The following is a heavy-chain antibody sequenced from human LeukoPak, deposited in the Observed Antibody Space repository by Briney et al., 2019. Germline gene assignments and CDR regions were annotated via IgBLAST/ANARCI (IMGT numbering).Heavy chain of an antibody. CDR1: GGSISSSSYY. D-gene: IGHD6-6*01. CDR2: IYYSGST. CDR3: ARGQLVLQDIDY. Sequence: KPSETLSLTCTVSGGSISSSSYYWGWIRQPPGKGLEWIGSIYYSGSTYYNPSLKSRVTISVDTSKNQFSLKLSSVTAADTAVYYRARGQLVLQDIDYWGQGTLVTVSS. V-gene: IGHV4-39*01. J-gene: IGHJ4*02.